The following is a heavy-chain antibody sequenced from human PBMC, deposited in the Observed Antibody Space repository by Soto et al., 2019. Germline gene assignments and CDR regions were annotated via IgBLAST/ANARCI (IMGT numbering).Heavy chain of an antibody. J-gene: IGHJ5*02. CDR2: ISFDGGNQ. CDR3: AKDTSVIAAGSGGWFDP. V-gene: IGHV3-30*18. D-gene: IGHD6-13*01. CDR1: GFDFNTYG. Sequence: QVQLVESGRGVVQPGRSLRLSCAASGFDFNTYGLHWVRQAPGKGLEWVAGISFDGGNQYYADSVKGRFTISRDKSNTTLYLQMNSLGAEDTATYYCAKDTSVIAAGSGGWFDPWGQGTLVIVSS.